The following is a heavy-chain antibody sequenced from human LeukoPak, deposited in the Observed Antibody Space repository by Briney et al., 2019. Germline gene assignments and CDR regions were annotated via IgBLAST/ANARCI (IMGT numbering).Heavy chain of an antibody. CDR3: ARNCGGDCYSGGVDY. Sequence: SETLSLTCAVYGGSFSGYYWSWIRQPPGKGLEWIGEINHSGSTNYNPSLKSRVTISVDTSKNQFSLKLSSVTAADTAVYFCARNCGGDCYSGGVDYWGQGTLVTVSS. CDR2: INHSGST. CDR1: GGSFSGYY. J-gene: IGHJ4*02. D-gene: IGHD2-21*02. V-gene: IGHV4-34*01.